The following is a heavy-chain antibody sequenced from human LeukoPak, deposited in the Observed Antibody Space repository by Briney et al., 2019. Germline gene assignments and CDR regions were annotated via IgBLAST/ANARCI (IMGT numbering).Heavy chain of an antibody. CDR3: ARDGSGSDFSLDH. J-gene: IGHJ4*02. CDR1: GFDIRNYY. CDR2: ISHDGSNL. D-gene: IGHD3-10*01. Sequence: GGSLRLSCEASGFDIRNYYMSWVRQAPGKGLEWVGDISHDGSNLNNVDLVRGRFTISRDNAKNSLFLQMNSLKDEDTAVYYCARDGSGSDFSLDHWGQGTLVTVSS. V-gene: IGHV3-7*04.